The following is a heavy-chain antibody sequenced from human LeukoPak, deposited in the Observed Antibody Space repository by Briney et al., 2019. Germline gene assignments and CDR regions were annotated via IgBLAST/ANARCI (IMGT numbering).Heavy chain of an antibody. CDR2: INPNSGDT. V-gene: IGHV1-2*06. CDR3: ARDQGSLSRSWYTGY. Sequence: ASVKVSCKASGYTFTGYYMHWVRQAPGQGLEWMGRINPNSGDTNFAQKFQGRVTMTRDTSITTAYMELSSLRPDDTAVYFCARDQGSLSRSWYTGYWGQGTQVTVSS. CDR1: GYTFTGYY. J-gene: IGHJ4*02. D-gene: IGHD6-13*01.